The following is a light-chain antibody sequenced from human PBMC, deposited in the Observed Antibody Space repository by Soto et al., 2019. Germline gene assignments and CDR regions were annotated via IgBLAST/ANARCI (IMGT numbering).Light chain of an antibody. CDR2: DVS. J-gene: IGKJ2*01. CDR1: RNITIY. Sequence: IVLTQSPATLSLSPGETASLSCRASRNITIYLAWYQQKLGQPPRLLIYDVSNRATGIPARFSGSGSGTDFTLTVTSLEPEDFATYYCQQRTSWPPNTFGLGTKLEVK. V-gene: IGKV3-11*01. CDR3: QQRTSWPPNT.